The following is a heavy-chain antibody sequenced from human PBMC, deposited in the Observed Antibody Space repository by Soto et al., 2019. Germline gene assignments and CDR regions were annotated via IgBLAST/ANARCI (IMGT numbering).Heavy chain of an antibody. Sequence: PSETLSLTCTVSGGSISSYYWSWIRQPPGKGLEWIGYIYYNGSTNYNPSLKSRVTISVDTSKNQFSLKLSSVTAADTAVYYCARVVVVPAAGGPGYYYDMDVWGKGTTVTVSS. CDR1: GGSISSYY. V-gene: IGHV4-59*01. J-gene: IGHJ6*03. CDR2: IYYNGST. CDR3: ARVVVVPAAGGPGYYYDMDV. D-gene: IGHD2-2*01.